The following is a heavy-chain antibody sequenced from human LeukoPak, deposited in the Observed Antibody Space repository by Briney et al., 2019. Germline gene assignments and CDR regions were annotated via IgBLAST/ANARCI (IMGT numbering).Heavy chain of an antibody. Sequence: PGGSLRLSCAASGFTLSSYWMHWVRQAPGKGLVWVSRINSDGSSTSYADSVKGRFTISRDNAKNTLYLQMNSLRAEDTAVYYCAKHPGDFTGIVNYYYMDVWGKGTTVIVSS. CDR1: GFTLSSYW. V-gene: IGHV3-74*01. CDR2: INSDGSST. J-gene: IGHJ6*03. D-gene: IGHD1-26*01. CDR3: AKHPGDFTGIVNYYYMDV.